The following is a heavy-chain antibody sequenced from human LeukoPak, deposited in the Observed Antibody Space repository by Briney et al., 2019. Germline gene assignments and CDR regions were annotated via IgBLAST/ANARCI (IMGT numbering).Heavy chain of an antibody. CDR1: GGSISSYY. D-gene: IGHD2-2*01. J-gene: IGHJ4*02. Sequence: PSETLSLTCTVSGGSISSYYWGWIRQPPGKGLEWIGSIYHSGSTYYNPSLKSRVTISVDTSKNQFSLKLSSVTAADTAVYYCAGGLDCSSTSCPFDYWGQGTLVTVSS. CDR3: AGGLDCSSTSCPFDY. V-gene: IGHV4-38-2*02. CDR2: IYHSGST.